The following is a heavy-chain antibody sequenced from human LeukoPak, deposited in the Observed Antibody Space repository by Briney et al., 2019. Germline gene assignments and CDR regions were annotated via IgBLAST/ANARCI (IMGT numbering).Heavy chain of an antibody. V-gene: IGHV4-34*01. CDR2: INHTGTI. Sequence: PSETLSLTCTVSGASISSYYWSWIRQPPGKGLEWIGEINHTGTITYNPSLKSRVTISVDTSKNQFSLNLSSVTAADTAVYYCARHKFLAEVPVHIHAFDSWGQGSLVTVSS. CDR3: ARHKFLAEVPVHIHAFDS. CDR1: GASISSYY. D-gene: IGHD2-2*01. J-gene: IGHJ4*02.